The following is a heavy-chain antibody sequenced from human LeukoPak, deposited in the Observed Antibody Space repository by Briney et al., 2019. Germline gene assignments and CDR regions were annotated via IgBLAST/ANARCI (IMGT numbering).Heavy chain of an antibody. Sequence: PSETLSLTCTVSGYSISSGYYWGWIRQAPGKVLEWIGSIYYVGNTYNNPSLKSRVIISIDTSKNEFSLRLSSVTAADTAVYYCVRDSPVLRSLEWLHYFEYWGQGILVTVSS. CDR2: IYYVGNT. CDR1: GYSISSGYY. CDR3: VRDSPVLRSLEWLHYFEY. D-gene: IGHD3-3*01. V-gene: IGHV4-38-2*02. J-gene: IGHJ4*02.